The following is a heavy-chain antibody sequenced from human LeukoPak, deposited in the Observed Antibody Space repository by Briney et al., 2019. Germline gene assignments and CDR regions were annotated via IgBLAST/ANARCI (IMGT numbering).Heavy chain of an antibody. V-gene: IGHV3-23*01. CDR1: RFTFSTYA. J-gene: IGHJ3*02. Sequence: GGSLRLSCAASRFTFSTYAMDWVRQAPGKGLEWVSAISTSGERTFCADSVQGRFTASRDNSKNTLYLQLSSLRAEDTAVYYCVRDGYCSSSSCPKGTTLDIWGQGTMVTVSS. D-gene: IGHD2-2*03. CDR3: VRDGYCSSSSCPKGTTLDI. CDR2: ISTSGERT.